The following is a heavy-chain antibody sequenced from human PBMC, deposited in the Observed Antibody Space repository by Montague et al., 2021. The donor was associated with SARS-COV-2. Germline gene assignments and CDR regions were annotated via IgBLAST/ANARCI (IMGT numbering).Heavy chain of an antibody. CDR3: TRGAPGY. J-gene: IGHJ4*02. V-gene: IGHV4-59*01. CDR2: IYFSGNT. Sequence: SETLSLTCTVSGVSIMNYYWSWIRQSPGKGLEWIGYIYFSGNTNYNPSLKSRVSISVDPSSNQVSLRLTSVTAADTAAYYCTRGAPGYWGQGTLVTVSS. CDR1: GVSIMNYY.